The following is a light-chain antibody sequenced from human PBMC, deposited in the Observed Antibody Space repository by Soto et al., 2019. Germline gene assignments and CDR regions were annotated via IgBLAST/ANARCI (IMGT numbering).Light chain of an antibody. V-gene: IGKV3-20*01. Sequence: EIVLTQSPGTLSLSPGERVTLSCRASRSVSSNYVAWYQQIPGQTPRLLIYGASSRATGIPDRFSGSGSGTDFTLTISRLEPEDFAVYYCQQHGSSPWMFGQGTKVDIK. J-gene: IGKJ1*01. CDR2: GAS. CDR1: RSVSSNY. CDR3: QQHGSSPWM.